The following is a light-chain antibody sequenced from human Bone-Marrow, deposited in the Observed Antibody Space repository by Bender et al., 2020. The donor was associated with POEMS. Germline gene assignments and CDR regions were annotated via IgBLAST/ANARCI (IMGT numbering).Light chain of an antibody. V-gene: IGLV3-1*01. CDR1: KLGNRD. J-gene: IGLJ2*01. Sequence: SYELTQPPSLSVSPGQTASITCSGDKLGNRDVSWYQQKPGQSPVLVVYQNIRRPSTMPERFSGANSGNTATLTISGTQAVDVADYYCQAWDRITAVFGGGTKLTVL. CDR3: QAWDRITAV. CDR2: QNI.